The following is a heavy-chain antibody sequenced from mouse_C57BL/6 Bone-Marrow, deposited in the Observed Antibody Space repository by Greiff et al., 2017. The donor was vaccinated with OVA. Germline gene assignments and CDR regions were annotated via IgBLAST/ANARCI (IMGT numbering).Heavy chain of an antibody. CDR3: ARRDYDVFAY. V-gene: IGHV7-3*01. CDR2: IRNKANGYTT. D-gene: IGHD2-4*01. CDR1: GFTFTDYY. J-gene: IGHJ3*01. Sequence: EVKLVESGGGLVQPGGSLSLSCAASGFTFTDYYMSWVRQPPGKALEWLGFIRNKANGYTTEYSASVKGRFTIYRDNSQSILYLQMNALRAEDSATYYCARRDYDVFAYGGQGTLVTVS.